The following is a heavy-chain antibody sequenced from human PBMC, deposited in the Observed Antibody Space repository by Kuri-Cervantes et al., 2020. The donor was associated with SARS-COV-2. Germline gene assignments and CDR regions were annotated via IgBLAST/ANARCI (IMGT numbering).Heavy chain of an antibody. V-gene: IGHV3-23*01. Sequence: GESLKISCAASGFTFSSYAMSWVRQAPGKGLEWVSAISGSGGSTYYADSVKGWFTISRDNSKNTLYLQMNSLRAEDTAVYYCAKDPVAGTWGDNFDYWGQGTLVTVSS. CDR3: AKDPVAGTWGDNFDY. J-gene: IGHJ4*02. D-gene: IGHD6-19*01. CDR2: ISGSGGST. CDR1: GFTFSSYA.